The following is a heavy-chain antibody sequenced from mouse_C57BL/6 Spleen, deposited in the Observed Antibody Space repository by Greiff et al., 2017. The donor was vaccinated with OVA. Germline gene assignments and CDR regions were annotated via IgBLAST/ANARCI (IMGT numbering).Heavy chain of an antibody. CDR1: GYTFTSYW. V-gene: IGHV1-72*01. Sequence: VQLQQPGAELVKPGASVKLSCKASGYTFTSYWMHWVKQRPGRGLEWIGRIDTNRGGTKYNEKFKSKATLTVDKPSSTAYMQRSSLTSEDSAVYYCARFDYGSSYVLFDYWGQGTTLTVSS. D-gene: IGHD1-1*01. J-gene: IGHJ2*01. CDR3: ARFDYGSSYVLFDY. CDR2: IDTNRGGT.